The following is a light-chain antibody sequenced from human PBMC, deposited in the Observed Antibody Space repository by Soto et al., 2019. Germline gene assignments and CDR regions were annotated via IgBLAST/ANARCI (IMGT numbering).Light chain of an antibody. CDR2: DAS. J-gene: IGKJ3*01. CDR1: QSVGNY. V-gene: IGKV3-11*01. CDR3: HQRRNWLFS. Sequence: EFVLTQSPAILSLSPGEGATLSGRASQSVGNYLAWYQKKPGQAPRLLIYDASNRATGIPARFSGSGYGTAFTLTISSLATEDFAVYYCHQRRNWLFSFGPGTKVYMK.